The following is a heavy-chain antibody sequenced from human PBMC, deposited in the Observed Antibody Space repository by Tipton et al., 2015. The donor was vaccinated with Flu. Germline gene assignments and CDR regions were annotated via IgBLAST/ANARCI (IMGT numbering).Heavy chain of an antibody. CDR3: ARGPGNHYYYYGMDV. Sequence: SLRLSCAASGFTFSSYGMHWVRQAPGKGLEWVAVIWHDGSNKYYADSVKGRFTISRDNSKNTLYLQMNSLRAEDTAVYYCARGPGNHYYYYGMDVWGQGTTVTVSS. V-gene: IGHV3-33*01. CDR1: GFTFSSYG. CDR2: IWHDGSNK. J-gene: IGHJ6*02.